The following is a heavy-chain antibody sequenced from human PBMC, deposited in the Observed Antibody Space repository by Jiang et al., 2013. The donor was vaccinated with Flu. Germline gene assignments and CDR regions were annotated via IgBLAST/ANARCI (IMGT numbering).Heavy chain of an antibody. Sequence: AASGLTFSSYSMNWVRQAPGKGPEWVSLISTGGSYIYYADSVKGRFAISRDNAKKFLYLQMNSLRAEDTAVYYCAREHEGGVTIFGGNYGMDVWGQGTTVTVSS. J-gene: IGHJ6*02. CDR1: GLTFSSYS. D-gene: IGHD3-3*01. CDR3: AREHEGGVTIFGGNYGMDV. V-gene: IGHV3-21*01. CDR2: ISTGGSYI.